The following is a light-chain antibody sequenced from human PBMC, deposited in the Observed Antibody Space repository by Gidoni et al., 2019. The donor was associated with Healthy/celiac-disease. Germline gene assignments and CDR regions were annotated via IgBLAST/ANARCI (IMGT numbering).Light chain of an antibody. CDR3: QQYDNLPSIT. J-gene: IGKJ5*01. CDR1: QDISNY. CDR2: DAS. Sequence: DIQRTQSPSSLSASVGDRVTITCQASQDISNYLNWYQQKPGKAPKLLIYDASNLETGVPSRFSGSGSGTDFTFTISSLQPEDIATYYCQQYDNLPSITFXXXTRLEIK. V-gene: IGKV1-33*01.